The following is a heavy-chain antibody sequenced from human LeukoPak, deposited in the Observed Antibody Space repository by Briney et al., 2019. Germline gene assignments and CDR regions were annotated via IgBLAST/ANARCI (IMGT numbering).Heavy chain of an antibody. CDR2: FHNSGTS. D-gene: IGHD3-16*01. J-gene: IGHJ4*02. CDR1: DDSISVYY. V-gene: IGHV4-59*01. Sequence: SETLSLTCTVSDDSISVYYRGWIRQPPGKGLEWIGYFHNSGTSTYNPSLKSRVTISADTSKNQFSLKLNSLTTADTAVYYCTRGAGWLIDYWGQGILVTVSS. CDR3: TRGAGWLIDY.